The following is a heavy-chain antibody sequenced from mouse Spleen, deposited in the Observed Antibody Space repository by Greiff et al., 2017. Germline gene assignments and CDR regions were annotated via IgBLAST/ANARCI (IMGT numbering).Heavy chain of an antibody. V-gene: IGHV1-4*01. CDR1: GYTFTSYT. CDR3: ARELLTYYYGSEVWFAY. Sequence: QVQLQQSGAELARPGASVKMSCKASGYTFTSYTMHWVKQRPGQGLEWIGYINPSSGYTKYNQKFKDKATLTADKSSSTAYMQLSSLTSEDSAVYYCARELLTYYYGSEVWFAYWGQGTLVTVSA. CDR2: INPSSGYT. J-gene: IGHJ3*01. D-gene: IGHD1-1*01.